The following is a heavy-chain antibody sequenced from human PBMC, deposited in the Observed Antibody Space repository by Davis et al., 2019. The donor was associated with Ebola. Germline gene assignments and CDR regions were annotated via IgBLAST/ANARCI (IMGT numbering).Heavy chain of an antibody. CDR1: GYIFSNYD. J-gene: IGHJ4*02. Sequence: ASVKVSCKASGYIFSNYDINWVRQARGQGLAWMGWMNPYSGNTGYIEKFKGRVTMTGNPSINTAYMDLSSLTTDDTAVYYCTRGYSPKCRTGDCVNDFWGQGTLVTVSS. CDR3: TRGYSPKCRTGDCVNDF. V-gene: IGHV1-8*01. CDR2: MNPYSGNT. D-gene: IGHD2-21*02.